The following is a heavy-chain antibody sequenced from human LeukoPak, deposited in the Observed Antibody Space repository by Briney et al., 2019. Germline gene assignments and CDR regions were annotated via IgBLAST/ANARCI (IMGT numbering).Heavy chain of an antibody. CDR1: GDSISGYY. V-gene: IGHV4-59*08. Sequence: SETLSLTCTVSGDSISGYYWSWIRQPPGRTLEWIGFIYYSGSTRYNPSLKSRVTMSVDTSKNQFSLKLSSVTAADTAVYYCARHGGTVTTFSHDELWGQGTLVTVSS. J-gene: IGHJ4*02. D-gene: IGHD4-17*01. CDR2: IYYSGST. CDR3: ARHGGTVTTFSHDEL.